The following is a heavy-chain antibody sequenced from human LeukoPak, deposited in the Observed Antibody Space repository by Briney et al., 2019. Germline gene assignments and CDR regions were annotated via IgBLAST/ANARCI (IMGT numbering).Heavy chain of an antibody. J-gene: IGHJ4*02. CDR2: INHSGST. Sequence: SETLSLTCAVYGGSFSGYYWSWIRQPPGKGLEWIGEINHSGSTNYNPSLKSRVTISVDTSKHQFSLKLSSVTAADTAVYYCARGSTDPRGYSYGIRYYFDYWGQGTLVTVSS. V-gene: IGHV4-34*01. D-gene: IGHD5-18*01. CDR3: ARGSTDPRGYSYGIRYYFDY. CDR1: GGSFSGYY.